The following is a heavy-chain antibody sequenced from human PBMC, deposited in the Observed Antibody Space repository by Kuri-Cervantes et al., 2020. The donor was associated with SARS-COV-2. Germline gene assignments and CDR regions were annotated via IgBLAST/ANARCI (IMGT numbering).Heavy chain of an antibody. Sequence: KISCKASGGTFSSYAISWVRQAPGQGLEWMGRIIPIFGTANYAQKFQGRVTITADESTSTAYMELSSLRSEDTAVYYCATALRIVVVPAANLGVDAFDIWGQGTMVTVSS. CDR3: ATALRIVVVPAANLGVDAFDI. D-gene: IGHD2-2*01. CDR2: IIPIFGTA. CDR1: GGTFSSYA. V-gene: IGHV1-69*15. J-gene: IGHJ3*02.